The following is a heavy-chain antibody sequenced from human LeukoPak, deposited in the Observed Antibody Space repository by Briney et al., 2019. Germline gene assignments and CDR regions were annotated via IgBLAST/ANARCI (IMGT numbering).Heavy chain of an antibody. D-gene: IGHD3-22*01. CDR2: ITSSGSYI. CDR3: ARHVVAVGFDY. Sequence: PGGSLRLSCAASGFTFSSYTMNWVRQAPGKGLEWVSSITSSGSYIYYADSAMGRFTISRDNTNNSLYLQMNSLRAEDTAVYYCARHVVAVGFDYWGQGTLVTVSS. V-gene: IGHV3-21*01. CDR1: GFTFSSYT. J-gene: IGHJ4*02.